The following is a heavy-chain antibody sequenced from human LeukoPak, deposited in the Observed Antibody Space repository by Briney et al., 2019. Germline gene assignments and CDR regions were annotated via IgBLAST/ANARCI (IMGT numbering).Heavy chain of an antibody. CDR3: ARDPVVRLRFLENYYYYYYMDV. CDR1: GFTFSSYA. J-gene: IGHJ6*03. V-gene: IGHV3-23*01. CDR2: ISGTGDKT. D-gene: IGHD3-3*01. Sequence: PGGSLRLSCAASGFTFSSYAMSWVRQAPGKGLEDVSAISGTGDKTYYADSVKGRFTISRDNAKNSLYLQMNSLRAEDTAVYYCARDPVVRLRFLENYYYYYYMDVWGKGTTVTVSS.